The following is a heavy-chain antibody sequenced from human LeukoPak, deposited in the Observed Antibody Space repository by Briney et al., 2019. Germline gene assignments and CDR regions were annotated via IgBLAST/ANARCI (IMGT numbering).Heavy chain of an antibody. D-gene: IGHD2-2*01. V-gene: IGHV3-9*01. CDR2: ISWNSGSL. J-gene: IGHJ4*02. CDR1: GFSFDDYA. CDR3: AKRGDCSGTCTYDY. Sequence: PGGSLRLSCAASGFSFDDYAMHWVRQAPGKGLEWVSGISWNSGSLDYADSVKGRFTISRDNAKNSLYLQMNSLKVEDTSLYYCAKRGDCSGTCTYDYWGQGTLVTVSS.